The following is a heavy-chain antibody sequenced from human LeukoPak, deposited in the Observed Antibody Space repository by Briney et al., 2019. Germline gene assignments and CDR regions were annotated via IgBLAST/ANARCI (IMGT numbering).Heavy chain of an antibody. CDR3: AREEHSGSYYYYYGMDV. J-gene: IGHJ6*02. Sequence: GGSPRLSCAASGFTFSSYWMSWVRQAPGKGLEWVANIKQDGSEKYYVDSVKGRFTISRDNAKNSLYLQMNSLRAEDTAVYYCAREEHSGSYYYYYGMDVWGQGTTVTVSS. CDR2: IKQDGSEK. V-gene: IGHV3-7*01. D-gene: IGHD1-26*01. CDR1: GFTFSSYW.